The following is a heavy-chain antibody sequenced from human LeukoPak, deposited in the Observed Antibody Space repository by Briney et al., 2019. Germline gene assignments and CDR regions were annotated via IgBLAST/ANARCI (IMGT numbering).Heavy chain of an antibody. Sequence: KPSETLSLTCTVSGGSVNIGSYYWSWIRQPPGKGLEWIGYIYYSGSTKYNPSLKSRVTISVDTSKNQFSLKLSSMTAADTAVYYCARSQWIQLWFAFDYWGQGTLVTVSS. J-gene: IGHJ4*02. CDR3: ARSQWIQLWFAFDY. D-gene: IGHD5-18*01. CDR2: IYYSGST. CDR1: GGSVNIGSYY. V-gene: IGHV4-61*01.